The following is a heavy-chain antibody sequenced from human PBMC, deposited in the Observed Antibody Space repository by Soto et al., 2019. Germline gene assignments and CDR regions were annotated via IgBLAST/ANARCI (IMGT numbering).Heavy chain of an antibody. Sequence: SETLSLTCTVSGGSISRYYWSWSRQPPGKGLEWIGYIYYSGSTNYNPSLKSRVTISVDTSKNQFSLKLSSVTAADTAVYYCARHYCSGGSCYSLYYWGQGTLVTVSA. V-gene: IGHV4-59*08. J-gene: IGHJ4*02. CDR3: ARHYCSGGSCYSLYY. D-gene: IGHD2-15*01. CDR2: IYYSGST. CDR1: GGSISRYY.